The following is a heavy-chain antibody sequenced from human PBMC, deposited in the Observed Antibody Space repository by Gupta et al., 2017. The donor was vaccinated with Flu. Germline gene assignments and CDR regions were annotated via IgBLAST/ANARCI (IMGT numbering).Heavy chain of an antibody. J-gene: IGHJ6*02. V-gene: IGHV1-2*02. CDR1: VYTFTGYY. CDR3: ASYQQPNCSGGSCYRPPHYYYYGMDV. Sequence: QVQLVQSGAEVKKPGASVKVSCQASVYTFTGYYMHWVRQAPGQGLEWMGWINPNSGGTNYAQKFQGRVTMTRDTSISTAYMELSRLRSDDTAVYYCASYQQPNCSGGSCYRPPHYYYYGMDVWGQGTTVTVSS. CDR2: INPNSGGT. D-gene: IGHD2-15*01.